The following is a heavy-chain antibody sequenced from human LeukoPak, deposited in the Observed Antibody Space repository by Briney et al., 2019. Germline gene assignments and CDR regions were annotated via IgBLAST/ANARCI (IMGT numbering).Heavy chain of an antibody. CDR2: ISGTGENT. CDR1: GFTFSSYA. V-gene: IGHV3-23*01. CDR3: AKTVSGSYSYQGGDY. Sequence: GGSLRLSCAASGFTFSSYAMSWVRQAPGKGLEWVSAISGTGENTNYADSVKGRFTMSRDNSRNMLYLQMNCLRDEDTAKYYCAKTVSGSYSYQGGDYWGQGTLVTVP. D-gene: IGHD3-16*02. J-gene: IGHJ4*02.